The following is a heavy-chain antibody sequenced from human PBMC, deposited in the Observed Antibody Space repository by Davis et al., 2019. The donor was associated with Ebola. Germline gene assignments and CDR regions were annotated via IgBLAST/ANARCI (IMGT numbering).Heavy chain of an antibody. J-gene: IGHJ5*02. CDR2: INAGNGDI. D-gene: IGHD6-19*01. CDR1: GYIFTSYA. Sequence: AASVKVSCKASGYIFTSYAMHWVRQAPGQRLEWVGWINAGNGDIQYSQKFRGRVTITRDTSASTSYMELSSLRSEDTAVFYCDRGKTVAGTRGLSWFDPWGPGTLVTVS. V-gene: IGHV1-3*01. CDR3: DRGKTVAGTRGLSWFDP.